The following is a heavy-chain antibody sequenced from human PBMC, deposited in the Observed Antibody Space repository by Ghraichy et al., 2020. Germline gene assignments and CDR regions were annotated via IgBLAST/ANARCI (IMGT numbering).Heavy chain of an antibody. CDR3: AKDIEIGRKTPYAGGMDV. V-gene: IGHV3-43D*03. CDR1: GFTFDDYA. D-gene: IGHD4-23*01. Sequence: GGSLRLSCAASGFTFDDYAMHWVRQAPGKGLEWVSLISWDGGSTYYADSVKGRFTISRDNSKNSLYLQMNSLRAEDTALYYCAKDIEIGRKTPYAGGMDVWGQGTTVTVSS. CDR2: ISWDGGST. J-gene: IGHJ6*02.